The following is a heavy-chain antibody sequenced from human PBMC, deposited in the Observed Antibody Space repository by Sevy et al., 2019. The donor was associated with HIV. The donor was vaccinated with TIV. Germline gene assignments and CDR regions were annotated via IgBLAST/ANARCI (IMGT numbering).Heavy chain of an antibody. J-gene: IGHJ3*01. CDR3: ATGSTDSSISWVFDV. Sequence: GGSLRLSCAASGFTFFSHVMSWVRQAPGKGLEWISGLSGRGGTTYYADSVKGRFSISRDNSKNKLYLQMSSLRIEDTAVYYCATGSTDSSISWVFDVWGQGTMVTVSS. CDR1: GFTFFSHV. D-gene: IGHD6-13*01. V-gene: IGHV3-23*01. CDR2: LSGRGGTT.